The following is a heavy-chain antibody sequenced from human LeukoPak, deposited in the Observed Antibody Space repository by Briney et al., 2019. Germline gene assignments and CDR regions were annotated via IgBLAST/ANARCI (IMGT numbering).Heavy chain of an antibody. J-gene: IGHJ4*02. Sequence: SSGTLSLTCTVSGGSISSGDYYWSWIRQPPGKGLEWIGYIYHSGSTHFNPSLKSRVTISVDTSKNQFSLKLSSVTAADTAVYFCARGPDSSGYYYFDYWGQGTLVTVSS. CDR2: IYHSGST. D-gene: IGHD3-22*01. CDR3: ARGPDSSGYYYFDY. V-gene: IGHV4-30-4*01. CDR1: GGSISSGDYY.